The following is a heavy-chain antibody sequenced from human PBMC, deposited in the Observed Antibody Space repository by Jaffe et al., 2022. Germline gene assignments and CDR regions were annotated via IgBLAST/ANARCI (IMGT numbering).Heavy chain of an antibody. Sequence: QLQLQESGPGLVKPSETLSLTCTVSGGSISSSSYYWGWIRQPPGKGLEWIGSIYYSGSTYYNPSLKSRVTISVDTSKNQFSLKLSSVTAADTAVYYCARLVKQQLDPYYFDYWGQGTLVTVSS. J-gene: IGHJ4*02. CDR2: IYYSGST. CDR3: ARLVKQQLDPYYFDY. CDR1: GGSISSSSYY. D-gene: IGHD6-13*01. V-gene: IGHV4-39*01.